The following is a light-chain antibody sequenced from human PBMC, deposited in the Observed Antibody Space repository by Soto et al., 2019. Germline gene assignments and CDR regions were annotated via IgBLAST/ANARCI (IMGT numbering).Light chain of an antibody. V-gene: IGLV2-23*01. CDR3: CSYAGSSTYWV. CDR1: SSDAGSYNF. CDR2: EDN. J-gene: IGLJ3*02. Sequence: QSALTQPASVSGSPGQPITISCTGTSSDAGSYNFVSWYQQHPGKAPKVMIYEDNKRPSGVSNRISGSKSGNTASLTISGLQAEDEADYYCCSYAGSSTYWVFGGGTKLTVL.